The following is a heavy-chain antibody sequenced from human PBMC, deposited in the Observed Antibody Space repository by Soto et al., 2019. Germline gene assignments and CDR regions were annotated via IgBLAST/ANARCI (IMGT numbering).Heavy chain of an antibody. Sequence: PSETLSLTCAVYGGSFSGYYWSWIRQPPGKGLEWIGEINHSGSTNYNPSLKSRVTISVDTSKNQFSLKLSSVTAADTAVYYCARAAPRYCSGGSCYSCRDYWGQGTLVTVSS. D-gene: IGHD2-15*01. CDR2: INHSGST. V-gene: IGHV4-34*01. CDR3: ARAAPRYCSGGSCYSCRDY. J-gene: IGHJ4*02. CDR1: GGSFSGYY.